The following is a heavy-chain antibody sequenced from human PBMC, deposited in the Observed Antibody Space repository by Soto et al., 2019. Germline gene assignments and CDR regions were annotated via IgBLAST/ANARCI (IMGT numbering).Heavy chain of an antibody. V-gene: IGHV3-30*14. CDR1: GFTFSAYT. CDR3: ARDGYSGRSDGFDI. Sequence: QMQLVESGGGVVQPGRSLRLSCAASGFTFSAYTMHWVRQAPGKGLAWVAVISYDGSSERYTDPVKGRFTVSRDNPKSTLYLQMNSLRAEDTATYYCARDGYSGRSDGFDIWGQGTMVTVSS. CDR2: ISYDGSSE. J-gene: IGHJ3*02. D-gene: IGHD1-26*01.